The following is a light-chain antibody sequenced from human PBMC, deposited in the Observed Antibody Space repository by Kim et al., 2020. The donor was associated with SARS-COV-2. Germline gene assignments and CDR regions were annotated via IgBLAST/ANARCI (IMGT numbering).Light chain of an antibody. V-gene: IGLV2-14*03. CDR2: DVS. J-gene: IGLJ2*01. CDR1: SSDVGGYNY. Sequence: GQSITSSCTGTSSDVGGYNYVSWYRQHPGKAPKLMVYDVSNRPSGVSKRFSGSKSGNTASLTISGLQAEDEADYYCSSYTSSSTVVFGGGTQLTVL. CDR3: SSYTSSSTVV.